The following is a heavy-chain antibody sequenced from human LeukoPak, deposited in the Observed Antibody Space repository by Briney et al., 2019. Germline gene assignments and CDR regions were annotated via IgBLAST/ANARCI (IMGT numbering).Heavy chain of an antibody. Sequence: SSETLSLTCAVYGGSFSGYYWSWIRQPPGKGLEWIGEINHFGSTNYNPSLKSRVTISGDTSKNQFSLKVNSVTAADTAVYYCARGYRAPQTFYSYHHFDSWAQGILVTVSS. CDR2: INHFGST. D-gene: IGHD5-18*01. V-gene: IGHV4-34*01. CDR1: GGSFSGYY. J-gene: IGHJ4*02. CDR3: ARGYRAPQTFYSYHHFDS.